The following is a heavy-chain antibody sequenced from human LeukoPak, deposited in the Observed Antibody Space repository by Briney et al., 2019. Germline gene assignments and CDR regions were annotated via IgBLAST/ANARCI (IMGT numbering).Heavy chain of an antibody. CDR2: ITSGSSYR. CDR1: GFTFSSYN. V-gene: IGHV3-21*01. D-gene: IGHD6-13*01. J-gene: IGHJ4*02. Sequence: GGSLRLSCAASGFTFSSYNMNWVRQAPGKGLEWVSSITSGSSYRFYADSVKGRFTISRDNAKNSLYLQMNSLRAEDTAVYFCARSAIAAAGKDYWGQGTLVTVSS. CDR3: ARSAIAAAGKDY.